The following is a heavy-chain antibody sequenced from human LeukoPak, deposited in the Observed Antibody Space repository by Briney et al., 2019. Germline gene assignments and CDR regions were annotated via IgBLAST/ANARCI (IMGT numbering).Heavy chain of an antibody. D-gene: IGHD3-22*01. CDR1: GGSISSSSYY. CDR3: ASLKTLGGSGNYLPGPNSFDY. Sequence: SETLSLTCTVSGGSISSSSYYWGWNRQPPGKGLEWIGSIYYSGSTYYNPSLKSRVTISVDTSKNQFSLKLSSVTAADTAVYTVASLKTLGGSGNYLPGPNSFDYWAREPWSPSPQ. V-gene: IGHV4-39*01. J-gene: IGHJ4*02. CDR2: IYYSGST.